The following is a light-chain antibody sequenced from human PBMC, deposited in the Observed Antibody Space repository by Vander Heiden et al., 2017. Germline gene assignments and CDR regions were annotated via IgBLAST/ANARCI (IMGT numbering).Light chain of an antibody. CDR3: QQYYSIPYT. CDR2: WAS. Sequence: DIVLTQPPDSLAVSLGERATINCKSSQSVLYSSTNKNFLTWYQQKPGQPPKLLIYWASIRESGVPDRFSGSGSGTDFTLTISSLQAEDVAVYYCQQYYSIPYTFGQGTKLEIK. V-gene: IGKV4-1*01. J-gene: IGKJ2*01. CDR1: QSVLYSSTNKNF.